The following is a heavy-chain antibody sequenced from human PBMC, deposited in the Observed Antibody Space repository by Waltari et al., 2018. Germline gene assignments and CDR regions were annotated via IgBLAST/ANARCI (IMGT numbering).Heavy chain of an antibody. CDR3: ARARGWLRGYWFDP. Sequence: QVQLQESGPGLVKPSETLSLTCTVSGGSISSYYWSWIRQPPGKGLEWIGYIYYSGSTNYNPSLKSRVTISVDTSKNQFSLKLSSVTAADTAVYYCARARGWLRGYWFDPRGQGTLVTVSS. J-gene: IGHJ5*02. CDR2: IYYSGST. D-gene: IGHD5-12*01. CDR1: GGSISSYY. V-gene: IGHV4-59*01.